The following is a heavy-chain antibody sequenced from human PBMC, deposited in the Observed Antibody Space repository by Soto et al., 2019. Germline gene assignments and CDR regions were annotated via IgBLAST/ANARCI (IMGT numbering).Heavy chain of an antibody. Sequence: VQLVQSGAEVKKPGASVKVSCKASGYTFTSYNMHWVRQAPGQALERMGIINPSGCSTSYAQKFQGGSTMTRDTSTSTVYRELSSVISEATGVYYCAGSAEYYGEYEPYFDYWGQGTLVTVSS. CDR2: INPSGCST. D-gene: IGHD4-17*01. CDR3: AGSAEYYGEYEPYFDY. CDR1: GYTFTSYN. J-gene: IGHJ4*02. V-gene: IGHV1-46*03.